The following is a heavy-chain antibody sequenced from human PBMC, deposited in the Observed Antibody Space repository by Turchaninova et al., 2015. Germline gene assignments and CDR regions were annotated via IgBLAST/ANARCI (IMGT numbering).Heavy chain of an antibody. V-gene: IGHV4-34*01. CDR2: INQSGST. D-gene: IGHD5-18*01. CDR3: ARGRGSSYGSWFDP. J-gene: IGHJ5*02. CDR1: GGAFRGYY. Sequence: QVQLQPWGAGLLNPSETLSLTCAVYGGAFRGYYWSWIRQPPGQGLEWIGEINQSGSTNYNPSLKSRVTISVDTSKNQFSLKLSSVTAADTAVYYCARGRGSSYGSWFDPWGQGTLVTVSS.